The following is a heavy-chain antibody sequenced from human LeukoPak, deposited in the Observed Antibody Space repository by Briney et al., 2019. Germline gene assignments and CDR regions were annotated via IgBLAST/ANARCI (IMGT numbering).Heavy chain of an antibody. V-gene: IGHV5-51*01. CDR2: IYPGDSDT. CDR3: ASGLDSSGYYTTYFDY. Sequence: GESLKISCKGSGYSFTSYWIGWVRQMPGKGLEWMGIIYPGDSDTRYSPSFQGQVTISADKSISTAYLQWSSLKASDTAMYYCASGLDSSGYYTTYFDYWGQGTQVTVSS. CDR1: GYSFTSYW. D-gene: IGHD3-22*01. J-gene: IGHJ4*02.